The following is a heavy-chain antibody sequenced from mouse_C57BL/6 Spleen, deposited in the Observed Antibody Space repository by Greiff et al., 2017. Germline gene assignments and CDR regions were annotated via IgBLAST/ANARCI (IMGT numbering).Heavy chain of an antibody. CDR1: GYTFTSYW. CDR3: AKGVTGTLDY. J-gene: IGHJ2*01. Sequence: QVQLQQPGAELVMPGASVKLSCKASGYTFTSYWMHWVKQRPGQGLEWIGEIDPSDSYTNYNQKFKGKSTLTVGKSSSTAYMQLSSLTSEDSAVYYCAKGVTGTLDYWGQGTTLTVSS. D-gene: IGHD4-1*01. V-gene: IGHV1-69*01. CDR2: IDPSDSYT.